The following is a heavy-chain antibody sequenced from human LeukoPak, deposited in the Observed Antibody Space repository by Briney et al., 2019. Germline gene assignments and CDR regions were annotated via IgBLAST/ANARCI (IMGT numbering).Heavy chain of an antibody. CDR2: IIPIFGTA. D-gene: IGHD2-21*02. V-gene: IGHV1-69*05. CDR1: GGTFSSYA. Sequence: SVKVSCKASGGTFSSYAISWVRQAPGQGLEWMGGIIPIFGTANYAQKFQGRVTITTDESTSTAYMELSSLRSEDTAVYYCARVLTAMAHRPFDYWGQGTLVTVSS. CDR3: ARVLTAMAHRPFDY. J-gene: IGHJ4*02.